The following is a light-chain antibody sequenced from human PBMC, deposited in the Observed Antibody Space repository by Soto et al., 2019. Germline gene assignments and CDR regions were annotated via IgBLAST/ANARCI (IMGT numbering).Light chain of an antibody. CDR1: QSISSG. Sequence: DIQMTHSPSTLSASLGDRVTITCRSSQSISSGLAWYQQKPGKAPKLLIYKASSLESGVHSRFSGSGSGTEFTLTISSLQPDDFATYYCHPYTTYPQLPFGGGTKV. V-gene: IGKV1-5*03. CDR2: KAS. J-gene: IGKJ4*01. CDR3: HPYTTYPQLP.